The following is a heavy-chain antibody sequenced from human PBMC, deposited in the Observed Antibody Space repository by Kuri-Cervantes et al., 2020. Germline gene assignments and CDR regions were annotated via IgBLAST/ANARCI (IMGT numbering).Heavy chain of an antibody. Sequence: SVKVSCKTSGYTFTTYEISWVRQAPGQGLEWMGGIIPIFGTANYAQKFQGRVTITADESTSTAYMELSSLRSEDTAVYYCARVGYSYGHDYWGQGTLVTVSS. CDR3: ARVGYSYGHDY. D-gene: IGHD5-18*01. CDR2: IIPIFGTA. CDR1: GYTFTTYE. V-gene: IGHV1-69*13. J-gene: IGHJ4*02.